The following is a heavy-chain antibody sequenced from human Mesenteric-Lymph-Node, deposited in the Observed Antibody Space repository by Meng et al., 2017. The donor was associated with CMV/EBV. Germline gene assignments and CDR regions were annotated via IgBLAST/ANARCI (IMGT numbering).Heavy chain of an antibody. V-gene: IGHV3-30-3*01. D-gene: IGHD6-13*01. CDR3: AREGQQLVRGLDY. CDR1: GFTFSSYA. Sequence: GGSLRLSCAASGFTFSSYAMHWVRQAPGKGLEWVAVISYDGSNKYYADSVKGRFTISRDNSKNTLYLQMNSLRPEDTALCYCAREGQQLVRGLDYWGQGTLVTVSS. CDR2: ISYDGSNK. J-gene: IGHJ4*02.